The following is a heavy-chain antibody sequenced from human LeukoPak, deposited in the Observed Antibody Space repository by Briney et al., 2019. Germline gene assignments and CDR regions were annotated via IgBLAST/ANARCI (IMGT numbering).Heavy chain of an antibody. D-gene: IGHD3-10*01. V-gene: IGHV3-74*01. CDR3: ARNYGSGSMDV. CDR2: INADGSTT. J-gene: IGHJ6*03. CDR1: GFTFSSYA. Sequence: TGGSLRLSCAASGFTFSSYAMRWVRQAPGKGLVWVSRINADGSTTDYADSVKGRFTISRDNAKNTLYLQMNSLRAEDTAVYYCARNYGSGSMDVWGKGTTVTVSS.